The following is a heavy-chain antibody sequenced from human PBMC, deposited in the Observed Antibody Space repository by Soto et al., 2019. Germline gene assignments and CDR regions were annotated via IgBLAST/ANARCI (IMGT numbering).Heavy chain of an antibody. CDR2: IYFDGITT. V-gene: IGHV3-74*01. D-gene: IGHD1-26*01. Sequence: EVQLVESGGGVVQSGGSLRLSCTASGFTFNTDWMHWVRQAPGKGLVWVSRIYFDGITTNYADSVKGRLTVSRDNAKNPVYLHVITLRDEDTAVYYCARGVAMGVDYWGQGTLVTVSS. J-gene: IGHJ4*02. CDR1: GFTFNTDW. CDR3: ARGVAMGVDY.